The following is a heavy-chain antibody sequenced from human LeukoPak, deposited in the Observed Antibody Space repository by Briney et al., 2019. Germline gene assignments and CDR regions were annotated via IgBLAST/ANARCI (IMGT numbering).Heavy chain of an antibody. CDR1: GFSFSNYY. D-gene: IGHD1-26*01. CDR2: ITNSGSST. V-gene: IGHV3-11*06. Sequence: PGGSLRLSCAASGFSFSNYYMSWIRQAPGKGLEWVSYITNSGSSTHYADAVQGRFTISRDNDMNFLYLQLSSLGAEDTAVYYCTRENSGSLSLEYWGQGTLVTVSS. CDR3: TRENSGSLSLEY. J-gene: IGHJ4*02.